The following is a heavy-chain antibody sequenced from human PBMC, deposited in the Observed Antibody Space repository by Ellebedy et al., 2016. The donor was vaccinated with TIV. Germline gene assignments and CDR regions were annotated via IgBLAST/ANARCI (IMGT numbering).Heavy chain of an antibody. CDR3: ARGALYYYAMDV. Sequence: ASVKVSXKASGYTFTGHYLHWVRQAPGQGLEWMGWINPNSGVTNYAQKFQGRVTMTRDRSISTAYMEVTRLGSDDTAVYYCARGALYYYAMDVWGLGTTVTVSS. CDR1: GYTFTGHY. V-gene: IGHV1-2*02. J-gene: IGHJ6*02. D-gene: IGHD3-3*02. CDR2: INPNSGVT.